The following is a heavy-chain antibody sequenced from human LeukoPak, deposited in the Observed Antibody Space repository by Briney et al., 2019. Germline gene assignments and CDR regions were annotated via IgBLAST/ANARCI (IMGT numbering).Heavy chain of an antibody. CDR3: ARDSRGMWLRLIRYYYHYYMDV. Sequence: GGSLRLSCAASGFTFSSYSMNWVRQAPGKGLEWVSSISSSSSYIYYADSVKGRFTISRDNAKNSLYLQMNSLRAEDTAVYYCARDSRGMWLRLIRYYYHYYMDVWGKGTTVTVSS. J-gene: IGHJ6*03. V-gene: IGHV3-21*01. CDR2: ISSSSSYI. D-gene: IGHD5-12*01. CDR1: GFTFSSYS.